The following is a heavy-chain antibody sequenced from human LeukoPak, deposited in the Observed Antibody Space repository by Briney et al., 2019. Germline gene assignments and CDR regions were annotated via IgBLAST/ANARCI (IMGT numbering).Heavy chain of an antibody. CDR2: IYKDGST. CDR1: GDSISSSY. Sequence: PSETLSLTCTVSGDSISSSYWSWIRQSPGKGLEWIGRIYKDGSTIYNPSLKSRVTISVDTSKNQFSLKLSSVTAADTAVYYCAKTTPSSSWKVYYYGMDVWGQGTTVTVSS. V-gene: IGHV4-59*01. J-gene: IGHJ6*02. CDR3: AKTTPSSSWKVYYYGMDV. D-gene: IGHD6-13*01.